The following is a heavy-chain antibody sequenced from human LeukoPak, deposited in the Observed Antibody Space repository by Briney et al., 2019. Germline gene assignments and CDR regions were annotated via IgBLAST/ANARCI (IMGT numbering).Heavy chain of an antibody. J-gene: IGHJ5*02. CDR1: GNSLGDYY. CDR3: TRDTGTTGEVKFDP. V-gene: IGHV4-4*07. CDR2: IYTSGST. D-gene: IGHD4-17*01. Sequence: SETLSLTCTVSGNSLGDYYWSWIRQPAGKGLEWIGRIYTSGSTTYNPSLKSRVTMSVDTSKSQFSLNLMSVTAADTAVYYCTRDTGTTGEVKFDPWGQGTLVTVSS.